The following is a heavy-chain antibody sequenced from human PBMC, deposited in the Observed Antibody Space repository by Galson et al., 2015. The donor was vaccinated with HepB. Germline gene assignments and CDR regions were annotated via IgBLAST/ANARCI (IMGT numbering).Heavy chain of an antibody. V-gene: IGHV3-9*01. Sequence: SLRLSCAASGFSFDDYAMHWVRQAPGKGPEWVSSINWNSGSIGYADSVKGRFTISRDNAKRSLYLQMNSLKSDDTALYYCAKDRAGRYYYDSSGDRPTYCCFDLWGRGTLVSVSS. CDR3: AKDRAGRYYYDSSGDRPTYCCFDL. J-gene: IGHJ2*01. CDR1: GFSFDDYA. D-gene: IGHD3-22*01. CDR2: INWNSGSI.